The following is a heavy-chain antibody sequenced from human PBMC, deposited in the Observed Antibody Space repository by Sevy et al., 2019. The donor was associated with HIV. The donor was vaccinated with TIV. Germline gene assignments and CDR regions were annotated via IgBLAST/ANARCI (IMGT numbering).Heavy chain of an antibody. CDR2: IYYSGST. D-gene: IGHD2-21*02. V-gene: IGHV4-59*01. J-gene: IGHJ3*02. CDR1: GGSISSYY. CDR3: AREPLYCGGDCYPAAAFDI. Sequence: SETLSLTCTVSGGSISSYYWSWIRQPPGKGLEWNGYIYYSGSTNYNPSLKSRVTISVDTSKNQFSLKLSSVTAADTAVYYCAREPLYCGGDCYPAAAFDIWGQGTMVTVSS.